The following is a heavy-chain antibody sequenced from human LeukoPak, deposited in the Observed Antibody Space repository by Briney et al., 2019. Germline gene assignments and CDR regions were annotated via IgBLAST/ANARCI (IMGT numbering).Heavy chain of an antibody. CDR2: ISSSSSYI. J-gene: IGHJ4*02. CDR1: GFTFSSYS. V-gene: IGHV3-21*01. D-gene: IGHD1-7*01. Sequence: GGSXRLXCAASGFTFSSYSMNWVRQAPGKGLEWVSSISSSSSYIYYADSVKGRFTISRDNAKNSLYLQMNSLRAEDTAVYYCARDWNYGLDYWGQGTLVTVSS. CDR3: ARDWNYGLDY.